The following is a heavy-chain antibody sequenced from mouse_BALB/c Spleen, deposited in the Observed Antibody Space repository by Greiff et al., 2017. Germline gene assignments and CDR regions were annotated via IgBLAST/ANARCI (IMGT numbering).Heavy chain of an antibody. V-gene: IGHV5-17*02. CDR2: ISSGSSTI. CDR1: GFTFSSFG. CDR3: AREVRRDYYAMDY. J-gene: IGHJ4*01. D-gene: IGHD2-14*01. Sequence: EVKLMESGGDLVQPGGSRKLSCAASGFTFSSFGMHWVRQAPEKGLEWVAYISSGSSTIYYADTVKGRFTISRDNPKNTLFLQMTSLRSEDTAMYYCAREVRRDYYAMDYWGQGTSVTVSS.